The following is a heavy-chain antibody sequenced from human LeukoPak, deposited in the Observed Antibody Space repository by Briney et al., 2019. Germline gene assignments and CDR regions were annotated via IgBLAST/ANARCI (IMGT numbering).Heavy chain of an antibody. CDR1: GGSISSSNW. CDR2: IYHSGST. D-gene: IGHD3-22*01. V-gene: IGHV4-4*02. Sequence: SETLSLTCAVSGGSISSSNWWSWVRQPPGKGLEWIGEIYHSGSTNYNPSLKSRVTISVDGSKNQFSLKLSSVTAADTAVYYCARGGNDSSGYYYNYYYYGMDVWGQGTTVTVSS. J-gene: IGHJ6*02. CDR3: ARGGNDSSGYYYNYYYYGMDV.